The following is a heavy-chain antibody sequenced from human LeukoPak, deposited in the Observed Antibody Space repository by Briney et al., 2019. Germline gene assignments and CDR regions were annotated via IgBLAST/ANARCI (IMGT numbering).Heavy chain of an antibody. CDR3: ARDQEEYSDPLNYYYYMDV. V-gene: IGHV1-2*02. Sequence: ASVKVSCKTSGYNFTGYFIHWVRQAPGQGLEWMGWISPNSGATLYAQKFQGRVTMTRGTSISTAYMELSRLRSDDTAMYYCARDQEEYSDPLNYYYYMDVWGKGTTVTIS. CDR1: GYNFTGYF. J-gene: IGHJ6*03. D-gene: IGHD2-15*01. CDR2: ISPNSGAT.